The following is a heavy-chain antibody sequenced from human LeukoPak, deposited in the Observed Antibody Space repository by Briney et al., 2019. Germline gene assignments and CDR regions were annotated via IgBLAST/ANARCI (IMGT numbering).Heavy chain of an antibody. CDR1: SGSISSSSYY. CDR2: MYYSGST. J-gene: IGHJ4*02. D-gene: IGHD1-26*01. Sequence: PSETLSLTCTVSSGSISSSSYYWGWIRQPPGMWLEWIGSMYYSGSTNYNPSLKSRVTISVDTSKNQFSLKLSSVTAADTAVYYCARGSGSYNYWGQGTLVTVSS. CDR3: ARGSGSYNY. V-gene: IGHV4-39*07.